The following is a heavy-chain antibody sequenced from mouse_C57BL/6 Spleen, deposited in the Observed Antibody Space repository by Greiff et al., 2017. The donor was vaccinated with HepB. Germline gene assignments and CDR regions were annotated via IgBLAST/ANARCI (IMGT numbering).Heavy chain of an antibody. J-gene: IGHJ4*01. CDR3: TTVVANAMDY. Sequence: QVQLQQPGAELVMPGASVKLSCKASGYTFTSYWMHWVKQRPGQGLEWIGEIDPSDSYTNYNQKFKGKSTLTVDKSSSTAYMQLSSLTSEDSAVYYCTTVVANAMDYWVQGTSVTVSS. CDR2: IDPSDSYT. V-gene: IGHV1-69*01. CDR1: GYTFTSYW. D-gene: IGHD1-1*01.